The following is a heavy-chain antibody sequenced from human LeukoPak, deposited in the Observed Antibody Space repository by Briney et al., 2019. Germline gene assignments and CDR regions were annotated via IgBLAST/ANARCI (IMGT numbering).Heavy chain of an antibody. CDR2: IYYSGST. CDR3: ARDGGFGELWLDY. V-gene: IGHV4-59*12. D-gene: IGHD3-10*01. Sequence: SETLSLTCTVSGGSISSYYWSWIRQPPGKGLEWIGYIYYSGSTNYNPSLKSRVTISVDTSKNQFSLKLSSVTAADTAVYYCARDGGFGELWLDYWGQGTLVTVSS. CDR1: GGSISSYY. J-gene: IGHJ4*02.